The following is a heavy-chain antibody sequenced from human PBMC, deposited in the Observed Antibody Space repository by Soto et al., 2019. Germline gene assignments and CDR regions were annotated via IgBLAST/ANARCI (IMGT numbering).Heavy chain of an antibody. V-gene: IGHV3-23*01. CDR2: ISGSGGST. CDR1: GFTFSSYA. D-gene: IGHD2-2*01. Sequence: GGSLRLSCAASGFTFSSYAMSWVRQAPGKGLEWVSAISGSGGSTYYAYSVKGRLSISRDNSKNTLYLQMNSLRAEDTDVYYCPKDLGPAATNWFDPWGQGTLVTVSS. J-gene: IGHJ5*01. CDR3: PKDLGPAATNWFDP.